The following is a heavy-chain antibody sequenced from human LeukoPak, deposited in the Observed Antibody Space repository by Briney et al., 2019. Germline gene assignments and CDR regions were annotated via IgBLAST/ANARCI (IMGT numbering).Heavy chain of an antibody. CDR1: GGSISSGNYY. CDR3: ARYCNAGACSMFKTFDV. V-gene: IGHV4-39*01. J-gene: IGHJ3*01. CDR2: IYYSGST. D-gene: IGHD2-15*01. Sequence: LETLSLTCTLSGGSISSGNYYWSWIRQPPGKGLEWIGSIYYSGSTYYNPSLKSRVTISVDTSKSQLSLRLNSVTAADTSVYYCARYCNAGACSMFKTFDVWGQGTMVTVSS.